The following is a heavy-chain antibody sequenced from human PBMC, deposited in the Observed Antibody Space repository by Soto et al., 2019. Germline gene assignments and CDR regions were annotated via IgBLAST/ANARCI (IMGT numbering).Heavy chain of an antibody. CDR2: IYPGDSDT. D-gene: IGHD3-9*01. V-gene: IGHV5-51*01. Sequence: GESLKISCKGSGYKPSTWHNFTSYWIAWVRQMPGEGLEWMGIIYPGDSDTRYSPSFQGQVTISADKSIRTAYLQWSSLKASDTAIYYCARGDYDILTGDFKSYYGMDVWGQGTTVTVSS. CDR3: ARGDYDILTGDFKSYYGMDV. CDR1: GYKPSTWHNFTSYW. J-gene: IGHJ6*02.